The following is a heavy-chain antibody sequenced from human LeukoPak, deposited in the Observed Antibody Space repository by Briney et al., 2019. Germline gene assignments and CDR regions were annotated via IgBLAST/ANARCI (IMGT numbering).Heavy chain of an antibody. CDR1: GFTFSSYW. V-gene: IGHV3-74*01. D-gene: IGHD2-2*01. CDR3: ARDRGYCSSTSCYSSWFDP. CDR2: INSDGSST. J-gene: IGHJ5*02. Sequence: PGGSLRLSCAASGFTFSSYWMHWVCQAPGKGLVWVSRINSDGSSTSYADSVKGRFTISRDNAKNTLYLQMNSLRAEDTAVYYCARDRGYCSSTSCYSSWFDPWGQGTLVTVSS.